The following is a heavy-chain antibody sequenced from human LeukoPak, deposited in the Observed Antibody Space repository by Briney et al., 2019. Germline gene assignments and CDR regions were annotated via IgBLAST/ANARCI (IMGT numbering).Heavy chain of an antibody. J-gene: IGHJ4*01. Sequence: GESLRLSCAAYGFIFDDYGMNWVRQPPGKGREWVSGISWNGGSAGYADSLKGRFTISRDNAKNSLYLQMNSLRVEDTALYYCTRAPSYDSGNYFVDWGQGTLVTVSS. CDR2: ISWNGGSA. D-gene: IGHD3-10*01. CDR3: TRAPSYDSGNYFVD. V-gene: IGHV3-20*04. CDR1: GFIFDDYG.